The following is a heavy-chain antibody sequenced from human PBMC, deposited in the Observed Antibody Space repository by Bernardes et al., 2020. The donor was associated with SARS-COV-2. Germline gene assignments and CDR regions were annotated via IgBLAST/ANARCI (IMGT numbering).Heavy chain of an antibody. CDR2: IKQDGNEK. Sequence: GGSLRLSCAASGFTFSSYWMTWVRQAPGKGLEWVANIKQDGNEKYYVDSVKGRFTISRDNAKNSLYLQMDSLRAEDTAVYYCAKGGYDYVWVSYRRMDWGQGTLVTVSS. D-gene: IGHD3-16*02. CDR3: AKGGYDYVWVSYRRMD. J-gene: IGHJ4*02. V-gene: IGHV3-7*01. CDR1: GFTFSSYW.